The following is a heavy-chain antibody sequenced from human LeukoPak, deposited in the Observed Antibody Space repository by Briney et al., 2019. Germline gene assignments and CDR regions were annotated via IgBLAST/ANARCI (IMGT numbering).Heavy chain of an antibody. CDR1: GFTFSSYA. D-gene: IGHD6-19*01. CDR3: ARDRGQWLVLPRGYFDY. J-gene: IGHJ4*02. V-gene: IGHV3-30-3*01. Sequence: GGSLRLSCAASGFTFSSYAMHWVRQAPGKGLEWVAVISYDGSNKYYADSVKGRFTISRDNSKNTLYLQMNSLRAEDTAVYYCARDRGQWLVLPRGYFDYWGQGTLVTVSS. CDR2: ISYDGSNK.